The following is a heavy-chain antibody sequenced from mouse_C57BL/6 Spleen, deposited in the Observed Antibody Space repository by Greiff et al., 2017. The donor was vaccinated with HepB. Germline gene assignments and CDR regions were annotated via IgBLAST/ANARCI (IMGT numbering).Heavy chain of an antibody. J-gene: IGHJ1*03. V-gene: IGHV5-4*01. CDR2: ISDGGSYT. Sequence: EVQLQESGGGLVKPGGSLKLSCAASGFTFSSYAMSWVRQTPEKRLEWVATISDGGSYTYYPDNVKGRFTISRDNAKNNLYLQMSHLKSEDTAMYYCARGIYWGTGTTVTVSS. CDR1: GFTFSSYA. CDR3: ARGIY.